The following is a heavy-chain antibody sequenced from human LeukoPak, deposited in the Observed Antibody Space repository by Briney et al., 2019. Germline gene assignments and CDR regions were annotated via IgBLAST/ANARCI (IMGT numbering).Heavy chain of an antibody. V-gene: IGHV3-48*02. D-gene: IGHD1-26*01. CDR3: ARDSASGSYRHAFDI. Sequence: GGFLRLSCAASGFTFSSYSMNWVRQAPGKGLEWVSYISRSSSTISYADSVKGRFTISRDNAKNSLYLQMNSLRDEDTAVYYCARDSASGSYRHAFDIWGQGTMVTVSS. J-gene: IGHJ3*02. CDR1: GFTFSSYS. CDR2: ISRSSSTI.